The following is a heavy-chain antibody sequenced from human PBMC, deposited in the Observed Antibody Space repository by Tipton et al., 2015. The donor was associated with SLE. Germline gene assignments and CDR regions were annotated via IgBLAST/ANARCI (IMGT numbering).Heavy chain of an antibody. CDR3: ARGSGTQAFDI. D-gene: IGHD1-1*01. J-gene: IGHJ3*02. V-gene: IGHV3-21*01. CDR2: ISSSSSYI. Sequence: SLRLSCAASGFTFSSYSMNWVRQAPGKRLEWVSSISSSSSYIYYADSVKGRFTISRDNAKNSLYLQMNSLRAEDTAVYYCARGSGTQAFDIWGQGTMVTVSS. CDR1: GFTFSSYS.